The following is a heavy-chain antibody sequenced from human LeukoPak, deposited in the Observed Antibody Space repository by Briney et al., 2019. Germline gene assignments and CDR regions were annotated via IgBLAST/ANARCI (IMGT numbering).Heavy chain of an antibody. D-gene: IGHD4-17*01. J-gene: IGHJ4*02. V-gene: IGHV1-69*05. Sequence: ASVKVSCKASGGTFSSYAISWVRQAPGQGLEWMGRIIPIFGTANYAQKFQGRVTITTDESTSTAYMELSSLRSEDTAVYHCARDRTVTTALDYWGQGTLVTVSS. CDR1: GGTFSSYA. CDR3: ARDRTVTTALDY. CDR2: IIPIFGTA.